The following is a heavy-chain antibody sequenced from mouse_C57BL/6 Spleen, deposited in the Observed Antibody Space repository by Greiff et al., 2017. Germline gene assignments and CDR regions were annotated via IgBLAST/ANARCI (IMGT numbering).Heavy chain of an antibody. Sequence: QVQLQQSGAELARPGASVKLSCKASGYTFTSYGISWVKQRTGQGLEWIGEVYPRSGNTYYNEKFKGKATLTADKSSSTAYMELRSLTSEDSAVYYWAKRGLGTFAYWGQGTLVTVSA. CDR2: VYPRSGNT. CDR1: GYTFTSYG. D-gene: IGHD4-1*01. CDR3: AKRGLGTFAY. J-gene: IGHJ3*01. V-gene: IGHV1-81*01.